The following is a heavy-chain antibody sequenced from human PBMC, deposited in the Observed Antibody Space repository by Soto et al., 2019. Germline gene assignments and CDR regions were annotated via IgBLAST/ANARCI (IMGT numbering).Heavy chain of an antibody. CDR3: AKVNSSSWFDDAFDI. D-gene: IGHD6-13*01. V-gene: IGHV3-9*01. CDR2: ISWNSGSI. Sequence: PGGSLRLSCAASGFTFDDYAMHWVRQAQGKGLEWVSGISWNSGSIGYADSVKGRFTISRDNAKNSLYLQMNSLRAEDTALYYCAKVNSSSWFDDAFDIWGQGTMVTVSS. CDR1: GFTFDDYA. J-gene: IGHJ3*02.